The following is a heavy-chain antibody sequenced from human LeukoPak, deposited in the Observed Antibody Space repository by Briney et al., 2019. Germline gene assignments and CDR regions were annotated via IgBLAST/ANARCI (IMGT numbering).Heavy chain of an antibody. J-gene: IGHJ6*03. CDR2: IYVTGT. Sequence: SDTLSLTCTVSCGSIGTYYQRRPRHSPGKGLEWIGYIYVTGTRYNPYLQSRVTISVDRSRNQFCLKMSSVTAADTAVYYCARHIGGGIEDMDVWGKGTKVIVSS. CDR3: ARHIGGGIEDMDV. D-gene: IGHD3-16*02. V-gene: IGHV4-59*08. CDR1: CGSIGTYY.